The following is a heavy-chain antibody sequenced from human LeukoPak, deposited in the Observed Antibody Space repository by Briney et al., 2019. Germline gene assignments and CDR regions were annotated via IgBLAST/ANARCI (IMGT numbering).Heavy chain of an antibody. J-gene: IGHJ4*02. D-gene: IGHD2-2*01. Sequence: PGGSLRLSCAASGFTFSRYDMSWVRQAPGKGLEWVSAISGSGGTTHYADSVKGRFTISRDNSKNTLYLQMNSLRAEDTAVYYCAKWNDIVVVPAAMGGDYWGQGPLVTGSS. CDR3: AKWNDIVVVPAAMGGDY. CDR2: ISGSGGTT. V-gene: IGHV3-23*01. CDR1: GFTFSRYD.